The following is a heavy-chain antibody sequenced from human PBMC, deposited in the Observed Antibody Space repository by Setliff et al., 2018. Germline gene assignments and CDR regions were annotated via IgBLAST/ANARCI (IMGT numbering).Heavy chain of an antibody. Sequence: RASVKVSCKASGYSFSDFYIHWVRQVPGRGPEWMGSINPKGGVTRYVQKFQGRVTITRDTSISTAYMELSSLRSDDTAVYYCARDGISWLNWLGPWGQGTPVTVSS. CDR2: INPKGGVT. J-gene: IGHJ5*02. V-gene: IGHV1-2*02. CDR3: ARDGISWLNWLGP. D-gene: IGHD6-13*01. CDR1: GYSFSDFY.